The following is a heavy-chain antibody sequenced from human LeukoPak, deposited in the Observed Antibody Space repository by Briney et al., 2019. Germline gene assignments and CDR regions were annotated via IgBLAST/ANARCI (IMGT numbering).Heavy chain of an antibody. D-gene: IGHD6-19*01. Sequence: GGSLRLSCAASGFTFSSYSMNWVRQAPGKGLEWVSSIRSSSSYIYYADSVKGRFTISRDNAKSSLYLQMNSLRAEDTAVYYCARVVAVAGRAFDIWGQGTMVTVSS. V-gene: IGHV3-21*01. CDR2: IRSSSSYI. J-gene: IGHJ3*02. CDR1: GFTFSSYS. CDR3: ARVVAVAGRAFDI.